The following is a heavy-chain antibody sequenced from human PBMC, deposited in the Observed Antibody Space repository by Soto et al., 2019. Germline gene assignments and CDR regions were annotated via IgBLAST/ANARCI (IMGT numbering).Heavy chain of an antibody. V-gene: IGHV4-59*11. J-gene: IGHJ4*02. Sequence: SETLSLTCTVSGGSISGHYWIWIRQSPGKGLEWIGYVFYSGTTNYNPSLKSRVTLSADTSKNQFSLRLSSVTAADTAVYYCARVGSSGWSPDYWGQGTLVTVSS. D-gene: IGHD6-19*01. CDR2: VFYSGTT. CDR3: ARVGSSGWSPDY. CDR1: GGSISGHY.